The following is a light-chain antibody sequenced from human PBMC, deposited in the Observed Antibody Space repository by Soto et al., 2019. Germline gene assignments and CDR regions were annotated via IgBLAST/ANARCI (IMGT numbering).Light chain of an antibody. CDR1: QGVLARSNNKNY. Sequence: DIVMTQSPDSLAVSLGERATINCRSSQGVLARSNNKNYLAWYQQKPGQPPKLLIYWASTRQSGVPDRFSGSGSGTDFTLTISSLQAEDVAVYYCQQYYSTMYTFGQGTKLEIK. J-gene: IGKJ2*01. CDR2: WAS. CDR3: QQYYSTMYT. V-gene: IGKV4-1*01.